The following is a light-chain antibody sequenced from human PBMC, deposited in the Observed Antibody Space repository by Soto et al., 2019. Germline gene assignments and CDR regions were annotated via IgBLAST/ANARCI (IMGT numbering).Light chain of an antibody. J-gene: IGLJ1*01. CDR3: SLYTSENTDV. CDR1: SSNIASRS. CDR2: SSD. V-gene: IGLV1-44*01. Sequence: QSVLTQPPSASATPGQRVTISCSGSSSNIASRSVYWFQQLPGTAPKLLMYSSDLRPSGVPDRFSGSKSGNTASLTISGLQAADEADYYCSLYTSENTDVFGTGTKLTVL.